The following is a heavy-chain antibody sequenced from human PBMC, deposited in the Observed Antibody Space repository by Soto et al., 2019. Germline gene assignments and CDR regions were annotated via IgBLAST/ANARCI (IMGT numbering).Heavy chain of an antibody. Sequence: QVQLVESGGGVVQPGRSLRLSCATSGFTFSSYGMHWVRQAPGKGLEWVAFISYDGSNQYYADSVKGRFTISRDSSKNTLYLQMDSLRDEDTAVYYCARDKGSSGWSGFEYWGQGTLVTVSS. CDR3: ARDKGSSGWSGFEY. J-gene: IGHJ4*02. CDR1: GFTFSSYG. D-gene: IGHD6-19*01. CDR2: ISYDGSNQ. V-gene: IGHV3-33*05.